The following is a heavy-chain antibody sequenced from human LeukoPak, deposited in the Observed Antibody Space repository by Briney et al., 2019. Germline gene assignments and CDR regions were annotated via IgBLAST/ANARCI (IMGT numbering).Heavy chain of an antibody. D-gene: IGHD3-10*01. CDR3: EGANSDSGSYIHLDY. CDR2: TSSDGGNK. CDR1: GFTFSSYA. J-gene: IGHJ4*02. Sequence: GTSLRLSCAASGFTFSSYAMHWVRQAPGKGLEWVAITSSDGGNKYYADSVKGRFTISRDNSKNTLYLQMNSLRTEDTAVYYAEGANSDSGSYIHLDYWGQGTRVTVSS. V-gene: IGHV3-30-3*01.